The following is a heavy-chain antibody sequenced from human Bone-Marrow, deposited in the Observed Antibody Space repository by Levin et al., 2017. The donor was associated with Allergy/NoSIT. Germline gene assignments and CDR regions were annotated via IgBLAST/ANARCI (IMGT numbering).Heavy chain of an antibody. D-gene: IGHD5-12*01. V-gene: IGHV3-30*18. CDR1: GFLFNYYG. CDR2: ISYDGTNK. CDR3: AKSIVATISPDF. Sequence: PGGSLRLSCAASGFLFNYYGMHWVRQAPGKGLEWVAVISYDGTNKFYADSVKGRFTISRDNSKSTLYLQMDSLRAEDTAVYYCAKSIVATISPDFWGQGTLVTVSS. J-gene: IGHJ4*02.